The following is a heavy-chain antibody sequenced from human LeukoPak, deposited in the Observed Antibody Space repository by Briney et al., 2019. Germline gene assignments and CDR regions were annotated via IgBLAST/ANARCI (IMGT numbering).Heavy chain of an antibody. Sequence: PSETLSLTCTVSGGSISSSSYYWGWIRQPPGKGLEWIGSIYYSGSTYYNPSLKSRVTISVDTSKNQFSLKLSSVTAADTAVYHCASYTAVAGTRPFDYWGQGTLVTVSS. J-gene: IGHJ4*02. D-gene: IGHD6-19*01. CDR1: GGSISSSSYY. CDR3: ASYTAVAGTRPFDY. CDR2: IYYSGST. V-gene: IGHV4-39*01.